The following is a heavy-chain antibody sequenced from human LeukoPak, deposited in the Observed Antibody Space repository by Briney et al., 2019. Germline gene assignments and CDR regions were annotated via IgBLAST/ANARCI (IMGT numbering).Heavy chain of an antibody. CDR3: AREDGFGELFQDFDY. J-gene: IGHJ4*02. V-gene: IGHV4-38-2*02. CDR1: GYSISSGYY. D-gene: IGHD3-10*01. CDR2: IYHSGST. Sequence: SETLSLTCTVSGYSISSGYYWGWIRQPPGKGLEWIGSIYHSGSTYYNPSLKSRVTISVDTSKNQFSLKLSSVAAADTAVYYCAREDGFGELFQDFDYWGQGTLVTVSS.